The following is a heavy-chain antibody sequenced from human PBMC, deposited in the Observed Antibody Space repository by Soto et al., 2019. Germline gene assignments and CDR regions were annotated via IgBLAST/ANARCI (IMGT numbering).Heavy chain of an antibody. CDR3: ATSPGLLGGGSGGLDV. CDR2: LNSNSGGT. V-gene: IGHV1-2*02. Sequence: QLQLVQSGAEVKRPGASVRVSCKASGNTLTGHFLHWVRQARGQGLEWMGWLNSNSGGTKIAQKFQGKPAMTRDTALTPGYMELSRMRSDDTGVYYCATSPGLLGGGSGGLDVWGLGATVTVSS. D-gene: IGHD3-16*01. CDR1: GNTLTGHF. J-gene: IGHJ6*02.